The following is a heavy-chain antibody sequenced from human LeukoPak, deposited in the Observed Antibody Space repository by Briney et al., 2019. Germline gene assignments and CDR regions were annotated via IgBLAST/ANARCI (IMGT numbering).Heavy chain of an antibody. V-gene: IGHV4-39*01. J-gene: IGHJ4*02. CDR1: GDSISTSNSY. Sequence: PSETLSLTCTVSGDSISTSNSYWGWIRQPPGKGLEWIGSIYSSGSTYYNASLQSRVTISIETSKNQISLRLNSVTAADTAMYYCAKSGGYGLIDYWGQGTLVTVSS. CDR3: AKSGGYGLIDY. D-gene: IGHD1-26*01. CDR2: IYSSGST.